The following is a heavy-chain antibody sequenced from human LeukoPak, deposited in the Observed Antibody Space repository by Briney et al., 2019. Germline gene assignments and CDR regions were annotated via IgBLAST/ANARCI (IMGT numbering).Heavy chain of an antibody. J-gene: IGHJ4*02. V-gene: IGHV3-11*05. CDR1: GFTFNDYY. CDR2: ISSSSSYT. CDR3: SRDYYGSGSSIIDY. D-gene: IGHD3-10*01. Sequence: PGGSLRLSCAASGFTFNDYYMSWIRQAPGKGLEWVSYISSSSSYTNYADSVRGRFTISRDKAKNSLYLQMNSLRAEGTAVYYCSRDYYGSGSSIIDYWGQGTLVTVSS.